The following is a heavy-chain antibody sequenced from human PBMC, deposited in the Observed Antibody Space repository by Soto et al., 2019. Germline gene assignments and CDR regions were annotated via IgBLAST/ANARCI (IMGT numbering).Heavy chain of an antibody. CDR1: GGSISRGGYY. CDR3: ARSRALRFLEWLPYYYGMDV. J-gene: IGHJ6*02. D-gene: IGHD3-3*01. V-gene: IGHV4-31*03. Sequence: SETLSLTCTVSGGSISRGGYYWSWIRQHPGKGLEWIGDIYYSGSTYYNPSLKSRVTISVGTSKNQFSLKLSSVTAADTAVYYCARSRALRFLEWLPYYYGMDVWGQGTTVT. CDR2: IYYSGST.